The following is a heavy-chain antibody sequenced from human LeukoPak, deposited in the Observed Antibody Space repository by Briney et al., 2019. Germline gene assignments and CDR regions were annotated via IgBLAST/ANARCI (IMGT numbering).Heavy chain of an antibody. CDR2: INHSGST. Sequence: SETLSLTCAVYGGSFSGYYWSWIRQPPGKGLEWIGEINHSGSTNYNPSLKSRVTISVDTSKNQFSLKLSSVTAAETAVYYCAREGRYRYGYNEYHLYMDIWGKGTTVTVSS. CDR3: AREGRYRYGYNEYHLYMDI. CDR1: GGSFSGYY. V-gene: IGHV4-34*01. D-gene: IGHD5-18*01. J-gene: IGHJ6*03.